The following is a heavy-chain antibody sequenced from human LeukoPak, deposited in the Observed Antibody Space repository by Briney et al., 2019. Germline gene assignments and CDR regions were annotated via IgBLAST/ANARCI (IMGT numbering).Heavy chain of an antibody. V-gene: IGHV3-48*01. CDR3: ARDLASVGY. D-gene: IGHD3-10*01. J-gene: IGHJ4*02. Sequence: GGSLRLSCAASGFTFSSYSMIWVRQAPAKGLEWASYISSSTGTIYYADSVKGRFTISRDNAKNSLYLQMNSLRAEDTAVYYCARDLASVGYWGQGTRVTVSS. CDR1: GFTFSSYS. CDR2: ISSSTGTI.